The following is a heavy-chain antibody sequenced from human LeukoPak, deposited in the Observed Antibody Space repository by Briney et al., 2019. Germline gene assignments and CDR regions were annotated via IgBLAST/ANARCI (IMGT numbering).Heavy chain of an antibody. J-gene: IGHJ5*02. CDR2: IRSKLYGGAA. CDR3: ARGGSDYFNYEYPS. V-gene: IGHV3-49*04. CDR1: GFTFGEYA. D-gene: IGHD4-11*01. Sequence: PGGSLRLSCAASGFTFGEYALSWVRQAPGKGLEWIGFIRSKLYGGAAEYAASVKGRFIFSRDDSKSIAYLQMQSLKIADTAVYYCARGGSDYFNYEYPSWGQGTLVIVSS.